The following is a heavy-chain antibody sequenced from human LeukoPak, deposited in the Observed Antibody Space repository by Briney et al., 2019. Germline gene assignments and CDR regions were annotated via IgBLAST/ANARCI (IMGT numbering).Heavy chain of an antibody. CDR3: ARPPGRTGAFDI. Sequence: GGSLRLSCAASGFTVSSNYMSWVRQAPEKGLEWVSVIYSVGTTYYADSVKGRFTISRDNSKNTLYLQMNSLRAEDTAVYYCARPPGRTGAFDIWGQGTMVTVSS. D-gene: IGHD3-10*01. CDR2: IYSVGTT. J-gene: IGHJ3*02. CDR1: GFTVSSNY. V-gene: IGHV3-53*01.